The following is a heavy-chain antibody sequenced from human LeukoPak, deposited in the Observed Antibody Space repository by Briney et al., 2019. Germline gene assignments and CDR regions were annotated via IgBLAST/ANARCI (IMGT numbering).Heavy chain of an antibody. CDR2: IYYSGST. V-gene: IGHV4-59*08. CDR3: ARLASGSYGPLTPFDY. J-gene: IGHJ4*02. CDR1: GGSISSYF. Sequence: SETLSLTCTVSGGSISSYFWSWIRQPPGKGLEWIGDIYYSGSTNYNPSLKSRVTISVDTSKNQFSLRLSSVTAADTAVYYSARLASGSYGPLTPFDYWGQGTLVTVSS. D-gene: IGHD1-26*01.